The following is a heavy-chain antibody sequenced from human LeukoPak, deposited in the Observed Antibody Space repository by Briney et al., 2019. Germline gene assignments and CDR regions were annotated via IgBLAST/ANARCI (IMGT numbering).Heavy chain of an antibody. CDR2: INPNSGGT. J-gene: IGHJ3*02. D-gene: IGHD1-26*01. V-gene: IGHV1-2*06. Sequence: VASVKVSCTASGYTFTGYYMHWVRQAPGQGLEWMGRINPNSGGTNYAQKFQGRVTMTRDTSFSTAYMELSRLRTDDTAVYYCAREKWELLRDAFDIWGQGTMVTVSS. CDR3: AREKWELLRDAFDI. CDR1: GYTFTGYY.